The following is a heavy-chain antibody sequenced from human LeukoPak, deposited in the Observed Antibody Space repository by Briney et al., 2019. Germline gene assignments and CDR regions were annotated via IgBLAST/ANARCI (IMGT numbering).Heavy chain of an antibody. V-gene: IGHV4-59*01. CDR1: GGSISSYY. D-gene: IGHD1-14*01. Sequence: PSETLSLTCTVSGGSISSYYWSWIRQPPGKGLEWIWYIYYSGSTNYNPSLKSRVTISVDTSKNQFSLKLSSVTAADTAVYYCARNRLGLIDYWGQGTLVTVSS. J-gene: IGHJ4*02. CDR2: IYYSGST. CDR3: ARNRLGLIDY.